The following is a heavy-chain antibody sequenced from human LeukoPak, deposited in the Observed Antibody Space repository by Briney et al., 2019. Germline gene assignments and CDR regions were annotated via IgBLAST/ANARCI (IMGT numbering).Heavy chain of an antibody. V-gene: IGHV1-2*02. Sequence: ASVTLSSKASGYTFNIYAITWVRQAPGQGLEWMGGINPKSGGTNYAKKFQGRVTITRDTSISTAFMGLSRLTSDDTAVYYCARDLAAITTGSHNWFDPWGQGTLVTVSS. CDR3: ARDLAAITTGSHNWFDP. CDR2: INPKSGGT. J-gene: IGHJ5*02. D-gene: IGHD3-22*01. CDR1: GYTFNIYA.